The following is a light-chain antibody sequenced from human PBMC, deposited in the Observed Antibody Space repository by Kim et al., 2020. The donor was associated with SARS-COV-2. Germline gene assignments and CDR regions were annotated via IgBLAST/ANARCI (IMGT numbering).Light chain of an antibody. CDR3: LQHNSYPLT. Sequence: DIQMTQSPSAMSASIGDRITITCRASQDVSSYLAWFQQKPAKVPQRLIYGASSRQSGVPSRFSGRGSGTEFTLTISGLQPEDFATYYCLQHNSYPLTFGGGTKVDIK. CDR2: GAS. J-gene: IGKJ4*01. V-gene: IGKV1-17*03. CDR1: QDVSSY.